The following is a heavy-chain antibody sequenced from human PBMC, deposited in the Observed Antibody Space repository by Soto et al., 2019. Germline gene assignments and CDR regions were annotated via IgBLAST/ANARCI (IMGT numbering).Heavy chain of an antibody. J-gene: IGHJ4*02. Sequence: QVQLQQWGAGLLKPSETLSLTCAVYGGSFSGYYWSWIRQPPGKGLEWIGEINHSGSTNYNPSLKSRVTISVDTSKNQFSLKLSSVTAADTAVYYCARLPRGRVVITTTIKGWSGYFDYWGQGTLVTVSS. CDR2: INHSGST. D-gene: IGHD6-19*01. CDR3: ARLPRGRVVITTTIKGWSGYFDY. V-gene: IGHV4-34*01. CDR1: GGSFSGYY.